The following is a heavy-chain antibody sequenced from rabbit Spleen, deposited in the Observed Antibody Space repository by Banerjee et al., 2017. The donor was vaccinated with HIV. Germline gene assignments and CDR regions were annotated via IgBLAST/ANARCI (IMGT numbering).Heavy chain of an antibody. V-gene: IGHV1S40*01. CDR2: IAAGSGGTT. D-gene: IGHD7-1*01. J-gene: IGHJ4*01. Sequence: QQLVESGGGLVKPGASLTLTCKASGVSFSSGFDMCWVRQAPGKGLEWIACIAAGSGGTTYYANWAKGRFTISKTSSTTVTLQMTSLTAADTATYFCARFYAGYGDFGFAAMWGPGTLVTVS. CDR3: ARFYAGYGDFGFAAM. CDR1: GVSFSSGFD.